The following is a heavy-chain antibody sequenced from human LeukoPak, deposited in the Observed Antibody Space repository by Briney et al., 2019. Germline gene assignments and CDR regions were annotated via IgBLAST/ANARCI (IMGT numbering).Heavy chain of an antibody. J-gene: IGHJ6*03. D-gene: IGHD1-7*01. CDR2: INDSGTI. CDR3: ARGWNYGRNYYIDV. V-gene: IGHV4-34*01. CDR1: GGSFINYY. Sequence: SETLSLTCALYGGSFINYYWSWLRQSPGKGLEWIGEINDSGTINYNPSLMSRVTVSVDKSKNQFSLKLSSATAADTAVYYCARGWNYGRNYYIDVWGKGATVSVSS.